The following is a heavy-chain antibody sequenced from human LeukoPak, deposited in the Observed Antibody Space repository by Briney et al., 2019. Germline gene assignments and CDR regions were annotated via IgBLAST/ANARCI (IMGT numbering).Heavy chain of an antibody. V-gene: IGHV4-34*01. J-gene: IGHJ4*02. CDR3: ARGRGYSSGYYYDY. CDR2: INHSGST. Sequence: SETLSLTCAVYGGSFSGYYWSWIRQPPGKGLEWIGEINHSGSTNYNPSLKSRVTISVDTSKNQCSLKLSSVTAADTAVYYCARGRGYSSGYYYDYWGQGTLVTVSS. CDR1: GGSFSGYY. D-gene: IGHD3-22*01.